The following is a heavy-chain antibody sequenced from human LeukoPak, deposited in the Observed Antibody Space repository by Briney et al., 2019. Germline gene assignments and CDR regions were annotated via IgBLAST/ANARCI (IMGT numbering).Heavy chain of an antibody. CDR2: IIPLFGTA. CDR3: ARTVANSGYDLASLGY. D-gene: IGHD5-12*01. J-gene: IGHJ4*02. V-gene: IGHV1-69*06. Sequence: SVKVSCKASVGTFSSYAICWVRQAPRQGLEWMGGIIPLFGTANYAQKFQGRVTITADKSTRTAYMELSSLRSEDTAVYYCARTVANSGYDLASLGYWGQGTLVTVSS. CDR1: VGTFSSYA.